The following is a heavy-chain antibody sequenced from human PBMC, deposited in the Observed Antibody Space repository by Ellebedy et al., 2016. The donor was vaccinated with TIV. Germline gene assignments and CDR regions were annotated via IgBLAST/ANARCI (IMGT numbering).Heavy chain of an antibody. CDR3: AKDRHPFITTWYQNKIDY. Sequence: PGGSLRLSCAASGFXFSIYSFPWVXQTPGPLLEWVAAISYNGRNTYYADFVKGRFTVSRDNFNYTLYLQMNSLRAEDTSIYHCAKDRHPFITTWYQNKIDYWGQGTPVTVSS. CDR1: GFXFSIYS. J-gene: IGHJ4*02. D-gene: IGHD6-13*01. CDR2: ISYNGRNT. V-gene: IGHV3-30*18.